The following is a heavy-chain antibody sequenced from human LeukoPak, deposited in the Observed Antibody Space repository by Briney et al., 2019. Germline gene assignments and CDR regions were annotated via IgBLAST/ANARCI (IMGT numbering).Heavy chain of an antibody. V-gene: IGHV1-69*06. CDR1: GGTFSSYA. D-gene: IGHD6-13*01. J-gene: IGHJ4*02. CDR2: IIPIFGTA. Sequence: WASVKVSCKASGGTFSSYAISWVRQAPGQGLEWMGGIIPIFGTANYAQKFQGRVTITADKSTSTAYMELSGLRSEDTAVYYCASLREGSSWYGYWGQGTLVTVSS. CDR3: ASLREGSSWYGY.